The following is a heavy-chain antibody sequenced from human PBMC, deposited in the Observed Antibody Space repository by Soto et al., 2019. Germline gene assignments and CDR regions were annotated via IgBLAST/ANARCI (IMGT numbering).Heavy chain of an antibody. D-gene: IGHD3-22*01. CDR1: GGSISSYY. J-gene: IGHJ4*02. Sequence: PSETLYLTCTVSGGSISSYYWSWIRQPPGKGLEWIGDIYYSGSTIYNPSLKSRVSISLDKSSNQISLKLTSVTAADTAVYYCASTEGSTYYLSFFDYWGQGILVTVSS. V-gene: IGHV4-59*12. CDR2: IYYSGST. CDR3: ASTEGSTYYLSFFDY.